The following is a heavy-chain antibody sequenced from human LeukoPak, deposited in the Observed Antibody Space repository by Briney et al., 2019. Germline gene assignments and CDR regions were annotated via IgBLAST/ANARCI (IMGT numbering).Heavy chain of an antibody. J-gene: IGHJ3*01. CDR1: GYTFSTYD. CDR3: ARVPPHHDGITYYSAAFDV. Sequence: EASVKVSCTASGYTFSTYDINWVRQAPGQGPEWMGWMNPVSGNTGFAEKFQGRVTLTRQTSIGTAYMEISSLRSDDTALYYCARVPPHHDGITYYSAAFDVWGQGTMLIVSS. CDR2: MNPVSGNT. V-gene: IGHV1-8*01. D-gene: IGHD3-10*01.